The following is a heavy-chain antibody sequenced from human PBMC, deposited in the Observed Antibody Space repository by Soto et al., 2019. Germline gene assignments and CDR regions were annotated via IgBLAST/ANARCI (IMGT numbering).Heavy chain of an antibody. CDR1: GFTVNSNY. Sequence: EVQVLATGGGLIQLGGSLRLSCAASGFTVNSNYMSWVRQAPGEGLQWVSITNTGGTTYYADSVKGRFTVSRDNSKNTLYLQMNSLRAEDTAVYYCAKGDGFILGVWGQGTTVSVSS. J-gene: IGHJ6*02. V-gene: IGHV3-53*02. D-gene: IGHD1-26*01. CDR3: AKGDGFILGV. CDR2: TNTGGTT.